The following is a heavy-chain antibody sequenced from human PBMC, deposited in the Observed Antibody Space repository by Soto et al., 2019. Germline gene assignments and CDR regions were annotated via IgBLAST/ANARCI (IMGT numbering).Heavy chain of an antibody. CDR2: ISAYNGNT. D-gene: IGHD3-3*01. V-gene: IGHV1-18*04. J-gene: IGHJ4*02. Sequence: ASLKVSCKASGYTFTSYGISWVRQAPGQGLEWMGWISAYNGNTNFAQKLQGRVTMTTDTSTSTAYMELRSLRSDDTAVYYCARDLGFDTIFGVVIGYWGQGTLVTVSS. CDR3: ARDLGFDTIFGVVIGY. CDR1: GYTFTSYG.